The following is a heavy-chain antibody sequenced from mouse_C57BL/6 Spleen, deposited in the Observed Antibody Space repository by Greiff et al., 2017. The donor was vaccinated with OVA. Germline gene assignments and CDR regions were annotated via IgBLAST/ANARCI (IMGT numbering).Heavy chain of an antibody. CDR1: GFTFSSYA. D-gene: IGHD2-5*01. J-gene: IGHJ1*03. CDR3: ARDALYSNYGYFDV. V-gene: IGHV5-4*01. CDR2: ISDGGSYT. Sequence: EVHLVESGGGLVKPGGSLKLSCAASGFTFSSYAMSWVRQTPEKRLEWVATISDGGSYTYYPDNVKGRFTISRDNAKNNLYLQMSHLKSEDTAMYYCARDALYSNYGYFDVWGTGTTVTVSS.